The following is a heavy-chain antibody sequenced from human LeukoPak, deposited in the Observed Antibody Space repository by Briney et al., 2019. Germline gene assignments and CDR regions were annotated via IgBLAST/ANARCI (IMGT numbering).Heavy chain of an antibody. D-gene: IGHD6-19*01. J-gene: IGHJ4*02. CDR2: INPNSGGT. Sequence: ASVKVSCKASGYTFTGYFIHWVRQAPGQGLEWMGRINPNSGGTNYAQRFQGRVTMTRDTSISTAYMELNRLRFDDTAVYYCASRWSIAMAGTGDDIDYWGQGTLVTVSS. CDR1: GYTFTGYF. CDR3: ASRWSIAMAGTGDDIDY. V-gene: IGHV1-2*06.